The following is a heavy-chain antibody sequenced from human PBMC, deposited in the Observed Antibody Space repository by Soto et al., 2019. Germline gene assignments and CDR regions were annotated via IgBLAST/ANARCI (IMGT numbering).Heavy chain of an antibody. D-gene: IGHD3-3*01. CDR2: INHSGST. J-gene: IGHJ5*02. V-gene: IGHV4-34*01. Sequence: SETLSLTCAVYGGSFSGYYWSWIRQPPGKGLEWIGEINHSGSTNYNPSLKSRITISVDTSKNQFSLKLSSVTAADTAVYYCARGGKITIFGVVSPTRNWFDPWGQETLVTVSS. CDR3: ARGGKITIFGVVSPTRNWFDP. CDR1: GGSFSGYY.